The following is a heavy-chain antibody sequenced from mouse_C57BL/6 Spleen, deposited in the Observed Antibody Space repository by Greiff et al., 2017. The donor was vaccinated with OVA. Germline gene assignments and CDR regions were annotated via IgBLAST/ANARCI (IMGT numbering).Heavy chain of an antibody. CDR3: ARSNWDGFAY. Sequence: DVQLVESGGGLVKPGGSLKLSCAASGFTFSDYGMHWVRQAPEQGLEWVAYISSGSSTIYYADTVKGRFTISRDKAKNTRFLQMTSLRSEDTAIYYCARSNWDGFAYWGKGTLVTVSA. CDR2: ISSGSSTI. J-gene: IGHJ3*01. V-gene: IGHV5-17*01. D-gene: IGHD4-1*01. CDR1: GFTFSDYG.